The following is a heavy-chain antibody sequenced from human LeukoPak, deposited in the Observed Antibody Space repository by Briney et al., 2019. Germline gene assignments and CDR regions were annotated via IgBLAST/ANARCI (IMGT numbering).Heavy chain of an antibody. D-gene: IGHD6-19*01. V-gene: IGHV3-33*01. CDR3: ARGWYSSGWYDGQYDY. CDR2: IWYDGSNK. CDR1: GFTFSSYG. J-gene: IGHJ4*02. Sequence: GGSLRLSCAASGFTFSSYGMHWVRQAPGKGLGGVAVIWYDGSNKYYAESVTGRFTISRDNSKNTLYLQMNSLRAEDTAVYYCARGWYSSGWYDGQYDYWGQGTLVTVSS.